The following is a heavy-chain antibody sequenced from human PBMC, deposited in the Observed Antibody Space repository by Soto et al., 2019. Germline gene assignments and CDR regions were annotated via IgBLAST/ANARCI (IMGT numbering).Heavy chain of an antibody. J-gene: IGHJ2*01. D-gene: IGHD4-17*01. CDR2: ISYDGDYK. CDR1: RFTFSSYG. V-gene: IGHV3-30*18. CDR3: AKGSTVTPSRYLDL. Sequence: QEQLVESGGGVVQPGRSLRLSCEASRFTFSSYGMHWVRQAPGKGLEWVAVISYDGDYKNYADSVKGRFTISRDNSKNTLYLHMNSLRGEDTAVYYCAKGSTVTPSRYLDLWGRGTLVSVSS.